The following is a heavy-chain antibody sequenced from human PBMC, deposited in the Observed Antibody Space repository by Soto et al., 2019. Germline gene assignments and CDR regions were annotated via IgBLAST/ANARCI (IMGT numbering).Heavy chain of an antibody. CDR2: IYYSGST. CDR1: GGYISSSSYY. V-gene: IGHV4-39*01. D-gene: IGHD3-22*01. CDR3: ACDSSGYYFC. Sequence: QLQLQESGPGLVKPSETLSLTCTVSGGYISSSSYYWGWIRQPPGKGLEWIGSIYYSGSTYYTPSLKSRVTISVDASKNQSALKLSSVTAAATAVYYCACDSSGYYFCWGQGILVAVSS. J-gene: IGHJ4*02.